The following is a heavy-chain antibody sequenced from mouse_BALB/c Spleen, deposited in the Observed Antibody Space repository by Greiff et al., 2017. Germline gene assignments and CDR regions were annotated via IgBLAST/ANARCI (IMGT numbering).Heavy chain of an antibody. D-gene: IGHD2-1*01. CDR2: INSNGGST. J-gene: IGHJ4*01. CDR1: GFTFSSYG. Sequence: EVKLVESGGGLVQPGGSLKLSCAASGFTFSSYGMSWVRQTPDKRLELVATINSNGGSTYYPDSVKGRFTISRDNAKNTLYLQMSSLKSEDTAMYYCARDRGDYGNYLTYWGQGTSVTVSS. V-gene: IGHV5-6-3*01. CDR3: ARDRGDYGNYLTY.